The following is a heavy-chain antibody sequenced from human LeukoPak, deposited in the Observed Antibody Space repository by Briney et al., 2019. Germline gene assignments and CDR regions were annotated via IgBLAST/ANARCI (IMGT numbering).Heavy chain of an antibody. CDR3: ASGYSKFDP. D-gene: IGHD5-18*01. J-gene: IGHJ5*02. CDR2: INHSGST. Sequence: PSETLSLTCAVYGGSFSGYYWSWIRQPPGKGLEWIGEINHSGSTNYNPSLKGRVTISVDTSKNQFSLKLSSVTAADTAVYYCASGYSKFDPWGQGTLVTVSS. CDR1: GGSFSGYY. V-gene: IGHV4-34*01.